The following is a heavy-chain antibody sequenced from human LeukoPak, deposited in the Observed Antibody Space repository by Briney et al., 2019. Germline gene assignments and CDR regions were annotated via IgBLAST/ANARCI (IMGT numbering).Heavy chain of an antibody. CDR1: GFTFSTYT. CDR3: ARDGVTVSSSPSYWYFDL. D-gene: IGHD3-3*01. V-gene: IGHV3-21*01. J-gene: IGHJ2*01. CDR2: ISSSSRYI. Sequence: PGGSLRLSCAASGFTFSTYTINWARQAPGKGLEWVSSISSSSRYIYSADSVKGRFTISRDNAKNSLFLHMNSLRADDTAVYYCARDGVTVSSSPSYWYFDLWGRGTLVTVSS.